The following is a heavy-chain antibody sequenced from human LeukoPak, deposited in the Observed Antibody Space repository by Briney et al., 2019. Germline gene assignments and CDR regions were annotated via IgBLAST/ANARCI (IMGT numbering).Heavy chain of an antibody. CDR2: INPNSGGT. J-gene: IGHJ4*02. CDR1: GYTFTGYC. CDR3: ARDYLAADGSGRGGDY. V-gene: IGHV1-2*02. Sequence: ASVKVSCKASGYTFTGYCMHWVRQAPGQGLEWMGWINPNSGGTNYAQKFQGRVTMTRDTSISTAYMELSRLRSDDTAVYYCARDYLAADGSGRGGDYWGQGTLVTVSS. D-gene: IGHD3-10*01.